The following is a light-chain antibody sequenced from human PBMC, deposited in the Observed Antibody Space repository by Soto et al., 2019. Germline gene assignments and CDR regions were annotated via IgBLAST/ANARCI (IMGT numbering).Light chain of an antibody. V-gene: IGLV1-44*01. Sequence: QSVLTQPPSASGTPGQRVTISCSGTSSNIGIGRNTVSWYQQLPGTAPKLLIYSNNQRPSGVPDRFSGSKSGTSASLAISGLQSEDEADYYCQSYDSDFVVFGGGTKLTVL. CDR1: SSNIGIGRNT. J-gene: IGLJ2*01. CDR2: SNN. CDR3: QSYDSDFVV.